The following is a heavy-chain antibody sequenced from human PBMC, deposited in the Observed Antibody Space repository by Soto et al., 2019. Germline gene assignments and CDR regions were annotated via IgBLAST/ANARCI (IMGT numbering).Heavy chain of an antibody. J-gene: IGHJ4*02. CDR2: IYYSGST. V-gene: IGHV4-31*03. CDR3: ASSPDY. CDR1: GGSISSGGYY. Sequence: QAQLQESGPGLVKPSQTLSLTCSVSGGSISSGGYYWSWIRQPPGKGLEWIGYIYYSGSTYYIPSRKIRVTIAGDTSKNQLSLTLSSGTAADTAVYYCASSPDYWGQGTLVTVSS.